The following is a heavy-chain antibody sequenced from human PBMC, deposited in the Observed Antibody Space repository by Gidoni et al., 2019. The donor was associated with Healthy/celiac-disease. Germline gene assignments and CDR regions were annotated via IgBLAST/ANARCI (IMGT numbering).Heavy chain of an antibody. V-gene: IGHV3-64D*06. CDR3: VKDSDPGLYYDFWSGLNYGMDV. CDR1: GFTFSSYA. CDR2: ISSNGGST. Sequence: EVQLVESGGGLVQPGGSLRLSCSASGFTFSSYAMHCVRQAPGKGLEYVSAISSNGGSTYYADSVKGRFTISRDNSKNTLYLQMSSLRAEDTAVYYCVKDSDPGLYYDFWSGLNYGMDVWGQGTTVTVSS. J-gene: IGHJ6*02. D-gene: IGHD3-3*01.